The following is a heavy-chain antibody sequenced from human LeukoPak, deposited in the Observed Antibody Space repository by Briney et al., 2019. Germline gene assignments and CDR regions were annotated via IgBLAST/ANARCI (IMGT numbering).Heavy chain of an antibody. CDR1: GGSISSYY. Sequence: PSETLSLTCTVSGGSISSYYWSWIRQPPGKGLEWIGYIYYSGSINYNPSLKSRVTISVDTSKNQFSLKLSSVTAADTAVYYCARSGYSYDYAFDIWGQGTMVTLSS. J-gene: IGHJ3*02. CDR3: ARSGYSYDYAFDI. V-gene: IGHV4-59*01. CDR2: IYYSGSI. D-gene: IGHD5-18*01.